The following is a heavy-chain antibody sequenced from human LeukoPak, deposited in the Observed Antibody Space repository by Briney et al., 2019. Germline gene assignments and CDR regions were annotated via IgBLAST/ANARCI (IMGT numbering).Heavy chain of an antibody. CDR2: IYSGDTT. CDR1: GFTVSSNY. V-gene: IGHV3-53*01. D-gene: IGHD6-13*01. J-gene: IGHJ4*02. Sequence: GGSLRLSCAASGFTVSSNYMSWVRQAPGKGLEWVSVIYSGDTTYYADSVKGRFTISRDNSRNTLYLEMNTLRAVDTAMYYCARAAWYSSSWQEGYYFDYWGQGTLVTVSS. CDR3: ARAAWYSSSWQEGYYFDY.